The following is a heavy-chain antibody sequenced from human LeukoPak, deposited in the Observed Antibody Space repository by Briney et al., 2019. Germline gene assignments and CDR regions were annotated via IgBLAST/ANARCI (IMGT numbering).Heavy chain of an antibody. CDR1: GFTFSSYW. V-gene: IGHV3-23*01. CDR3: ARGPAVAGLSAADY. Sequence: QTGGSLRLSCAASGFTFSSYWMSWVRQAPGKGLEWVSAISGSGGSTYYADSVKGRFTISRDNAKNSLYLQMNSLRAEDTAVYYCARGPAVAGLSAADYWGQGTLVTVSS. J-gene: IGHJ4*02. D-gene: IGHD6-19*01. CDR2: ISGSGGST.